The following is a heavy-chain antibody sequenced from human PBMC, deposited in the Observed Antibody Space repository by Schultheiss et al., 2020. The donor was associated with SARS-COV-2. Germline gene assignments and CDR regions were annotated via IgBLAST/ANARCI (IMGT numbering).Heavy chain of an antibody. Sequence: GSLRLSCTVSGGSISSSSYYWGWIRQPPGKGLEWIGSIYYSGSTYYNPSLKSRVTISVDTSKNQFSLKLSSVTAADTAVYYCARRRGRRCTNGVCYVDYWGQGTLVTVSS. CDR1: GGSISSSSYY. CDR2: IYYSGST. D-gene: IGHD2-8*01. CDR3: ARRRGRRCTNGVCYVDY. V-gene: IGHV4-39*01. J-gene: IGHJ4*02.